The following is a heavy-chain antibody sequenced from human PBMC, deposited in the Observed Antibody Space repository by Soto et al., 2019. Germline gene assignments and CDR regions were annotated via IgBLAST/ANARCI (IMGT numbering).Heavy chain of an antibody. CDR3: ARGYYDSSGYYH. CDR1: GGTISSYA. J-gene: IGHJ5*02. CDR2: IIPIFGTA. Sequence: GASVKVSCKSSGGTISSYAISWVRQPPGQGLDWMGGIIPIFGTANYAQKFQGRVTITADESTSTAYMELSSLRSEDTAVYYCARGYYDSSGYYHWGHGTVVTVST. V-gene: IGHV1-69*13. D-gene: IGHD3-22*01.